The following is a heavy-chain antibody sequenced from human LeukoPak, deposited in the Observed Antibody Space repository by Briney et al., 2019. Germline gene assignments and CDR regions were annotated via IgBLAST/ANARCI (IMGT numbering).Heavy chain of an antibody. CDR1: GFTFSSYS. V-gene: IGHV3-48*01. CDR2: IHDGGSPI. J-gene: IGHJ4*02. CDR3: ARGGSSWFSY. Sequence: PGGSLRLSCAASGFTFSSYSMTWVRQAPGKGLEWISCIHDGGSPIYYADSVKGRFTVSRDNAKNSLYLQMSSLRAEDTAVYYCARGGSSWFSYWGQGTLVTVSP. D-gene: IGHD6-13*01.